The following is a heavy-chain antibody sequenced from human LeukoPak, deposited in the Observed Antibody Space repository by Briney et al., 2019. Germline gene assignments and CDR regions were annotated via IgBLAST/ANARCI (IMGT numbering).Heavy chain of an antibody. J-gene: IGHJ4*02. CDR1: GYTFNSYG. V-gene: IGHV1-18*01. CDR2: IHTYNGHT. CDR3: ARGDAYCGGDCYLD. Sequence: ASVKVSCKSSGYTFNSYGITWVRQAPGQGLEWMGWIHTYNGHTNYAQKLQGRVTMTTDTSTSTAYMELRSLRSDDTAVYYCARGDAYCGGDCYLDWGQGTLVTVSS. D-gene: IGHD2-21*02.